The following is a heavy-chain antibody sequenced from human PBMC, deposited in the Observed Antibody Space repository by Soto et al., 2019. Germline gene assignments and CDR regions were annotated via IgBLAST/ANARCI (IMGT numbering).Heavy chain of an antibody. Sequence: GGSLRLSCAASGFTFSSYSMNWVRQAPGKGLEWVSSIIIISITIYYAASVKGRFTLSRDNAKNSLYLQMNSLRAEDTAVYYCAREGSSSPTGKDYFDYWGQGTLVTVSS. J-gene: IGHJ4*02. CDR3: AREGSSSPTGKDYFDY. CDR1: GFTFSSYS. V-gene: IGHV3-48*01. CDR2: IIIISITI. D-gene: IGHD6-6*01.